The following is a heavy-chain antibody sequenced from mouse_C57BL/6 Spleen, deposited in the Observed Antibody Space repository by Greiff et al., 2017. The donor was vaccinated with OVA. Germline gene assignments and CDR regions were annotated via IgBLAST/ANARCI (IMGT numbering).Heavy chain of an antibody. CDR1: GYSITSGYY. Sequence: DVKLVESGPGLVKPSQSLSLTCSVTGYSITSGYYWNWIRQFPGNKLEWMGYISYDGSNNYNPSLKNRISITRDTSKNQFFLKLNSVTTEDTATYYCARGSGLDYWGQGTTLTVSS. CDR3: ARGSGLDY. CDR2: ISYDGSN. J-gene: IGHJ2*01. V-gene: IGHV3-6*01. D-gene: IGHD6-1*01.